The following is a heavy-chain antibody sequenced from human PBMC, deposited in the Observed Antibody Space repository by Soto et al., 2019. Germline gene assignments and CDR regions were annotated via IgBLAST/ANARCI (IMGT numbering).Heavy chain of an antibody. J-gene: IGHJ6*02. V-gene: IGHV3-30-3*01. D-gene: IGHD6-13*01. CDR2: ISYDGSNK. CDR3: ARDGYSSSWLDYYYYYGMDV. CDR1: GFTFSSYA. Sequence: GGSLRLSCAASGFTFSSYAMHWVRQAPGKGLEWVAVISYDGSNKYYADTVKGRFTISRDNSKNTLKLKMNSLRAEDTAVYYCARDGYSSSWLDYYYYYGMDVWGQGTTVTVSS.